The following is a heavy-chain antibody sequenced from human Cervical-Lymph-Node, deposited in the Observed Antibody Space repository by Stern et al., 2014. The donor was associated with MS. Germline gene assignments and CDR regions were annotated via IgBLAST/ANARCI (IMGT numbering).Heavy chain of an antibody. V-gene: IGHV1-69*01. CDR3: ASPLTATSVPFGYYGMYV. Sequence: QVQLVESGAEVKKPGSSVKVSCQASGGTFSNYATSWVRQAPGQGLEGMGGFVPRFGKPNYAQKFQGRVTITADESTSTAYMDLSSLRSEDTAVYYCASPLTATSVPFGYYGMYVWGQGTTVTVS. D-gene: IGHD4-17*01. J-gene: IGHJ6*02. CDR1: GGTFSNYA. CDR2: FVPRFGKP.